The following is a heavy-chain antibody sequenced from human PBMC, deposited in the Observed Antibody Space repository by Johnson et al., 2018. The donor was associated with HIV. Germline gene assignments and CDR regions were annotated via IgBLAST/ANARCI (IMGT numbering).Heavy chain of an antibody. CDR3: ARPDSGRDRDAFDI. Sequence: QVQLVESGGGVVQPGRSLRLSCAASGFTFSNYAMHWVRQAPGKGLEWVAVISYDGSNKYSADSVKGRFTISRDNSKNTLYLQMNSLRTEDTAVYYCARPDSGRDRDAFDIWGQGTMVTVSS. J-gene: IGHJ3*02. V-gene: IGHV3-30-3*01. CDR2: ISYDGSNK. D-gene: IGHD1-26*01. CDR1: GFTFSNYA.